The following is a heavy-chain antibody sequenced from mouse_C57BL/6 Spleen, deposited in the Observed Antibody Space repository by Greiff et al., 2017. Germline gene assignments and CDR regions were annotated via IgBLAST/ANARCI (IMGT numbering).Heavy chain of an antibody. CDR2: ISSGSSTI. V-gene: IGHV5-17*01. Sequence: EVQLQESGGGLVKPGGSLKLSCAASGFTFSDYGMHWVRQAPEKGLEWVAYISSGSSTIYYADTVKGRFTISRDNAKNTLFLQMTSLRSEDTAMYYCARVYSFYYAMDYWGQGTSVTVSS. D-gene: IGHD2-12*01. J-gene: IGHJ4*01. CDR3: ARVYSFYYAMDY. CDR1: GFTFSDYG.